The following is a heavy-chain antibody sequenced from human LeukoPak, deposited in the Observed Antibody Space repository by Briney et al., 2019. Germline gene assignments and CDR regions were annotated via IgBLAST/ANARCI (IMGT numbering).Heavy chain of an antibody. CDR1: GFTFSSFA. J-gene: IGHJ3*02. CDR2: ISGRGRGGST. V-gene: IGHV3-23*01. D-gene: IGHD6-19*01. CDR3: ARDLGGSGWSLAFDI. Sequence: PGGSLRLSCAASGFTFSSFALSWVRQAPGKGLEWVSAISGRGRGGSTYYADSVKGRFTISRDNSKNTLYLQMNSLRAEDTAVYYCARDLGGSGWSLAFDIWGQGTMVTVSS.